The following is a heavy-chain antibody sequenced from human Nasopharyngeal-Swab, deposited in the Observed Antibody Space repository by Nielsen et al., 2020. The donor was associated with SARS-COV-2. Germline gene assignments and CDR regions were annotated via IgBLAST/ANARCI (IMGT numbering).Heavy chain of an antibody. J-gene: IGHJ4*02. CDR1: GFTFSSYS. D-gene: IGHD3-16*01. V-gene: IGHV3-21*01. Sequence: GESLKISCAASGFTFSSYSMNWVRQAPGKGLEWVSSISSSSSYIYYADSVKGRFTISRDNSKNTLYLQMNSLRAEDTAVYYCAREADEGLAYFDYWGQGTLVTVSS. CDR2: ISSSSSYI. CDR3: AREADEGLAYFDY.